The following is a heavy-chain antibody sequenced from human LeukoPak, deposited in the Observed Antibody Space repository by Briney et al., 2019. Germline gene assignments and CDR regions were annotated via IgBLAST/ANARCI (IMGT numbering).Heavy chain of an antibody. CDR3: ARDRRYYDSSGYALYAFDI. CDR1: GGSISSYY. J-gene: IGHJ3*02. D-gene: IGHD3-22*01. CDR2: IYYSGST. Sequence: SETLSLTCTVSGGSISSYYWSWIRQPPGKGLEWTGYIYYSGSTNYNPSLKSRVTISVDTSKNQFSLKLSSVTAADTAVYYCARDRRYYDSSGYALYAFDIWGQGTMVTVSS. V-gene: IGHV4-59*01.